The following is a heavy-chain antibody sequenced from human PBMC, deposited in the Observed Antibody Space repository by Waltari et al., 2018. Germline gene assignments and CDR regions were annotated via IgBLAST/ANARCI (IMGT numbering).Heavy chain of an antibody. CDR3: AREDSGSYWAY. Sequence: QVQLVESGGGVVQPGRSLRLSCAASGFPFSSYAIPWVRQAPGKGLEWVAVISYDGSNKYYADSVKGRFTISRDNSKNTLYLQMNSLRAEDTAVYYCAREDSGSYWAYWGQGTLVTVSS. D-gene: IGHD1-26*01. V-gene: IGHV3-30*01. CDR2: ISYDGSNK. CDR1: GFPFSSYA. J-gene: IGHJ4*02.